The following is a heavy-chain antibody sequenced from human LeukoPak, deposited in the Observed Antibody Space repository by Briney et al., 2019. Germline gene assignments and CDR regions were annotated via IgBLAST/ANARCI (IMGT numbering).Heavy chain of an antibody. V-gene: IGHV4-38-2*02. CDR3: ARHFLTTVTTRFDY. CDR2: IYHSGST. D-gene: IGHD4-17*01. CDR1: GGSISGYY. J-gene: IGHJ4*02. Sequence: PSETLSLTCTVSGGSISGYYWGWIRQPPGKGLEWIGSIYHSGSTYYNPSLKSRVTISVDTSKNQFSLKLSSVTAADTAVYYCARHFLTTVTTRFDYWGQGTLVTVSS.